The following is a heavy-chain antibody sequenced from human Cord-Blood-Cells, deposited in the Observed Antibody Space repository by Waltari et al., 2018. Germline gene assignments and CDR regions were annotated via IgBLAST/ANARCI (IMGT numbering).Heavy chain of an antibody. J-gene: IGHJ4*02. Sequence: QVQLVQSGAEVKKPGASVKVSCKAPGYTFSSYYMHWVRQAPGQGLEWMGISNPSGGSTSDAQKFQGRVTMTRDTSTSTVYMELSSLRSEDTAVYYCARVVGDPYYYFDYWGQGTLVTVSS. CDR3: ARVVGDPYYYFDY. CDR1: GYTFSSYY. CDR2: SNPSGGST. V-gene: IGHV1-46*01. D-gene: IGHD3-10*01.